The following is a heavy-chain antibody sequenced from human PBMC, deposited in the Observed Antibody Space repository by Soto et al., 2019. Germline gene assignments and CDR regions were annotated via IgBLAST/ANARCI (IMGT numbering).Heavy chain of an antibody. Sequence: QVQLVQSGAEVKEPGASVKVSCKASGYTLTSYYLYWVRQAPGQGLEWMGIINPSGGSTNYAQKFQGRVTMTRDTSTSTVYMELSSLRSEDTAVYYCARSKGYYYDSSGYYLLYWGQGTLVTVSS. CDR3: ARSKGYYYDSSGYYLLY. J-gene: IGHJ4*02. CDR1: GYTLTSYY. CDR2: INPSGGST. D-gene: IGHD3-22*01. V-gene: IGHV1-46*01.